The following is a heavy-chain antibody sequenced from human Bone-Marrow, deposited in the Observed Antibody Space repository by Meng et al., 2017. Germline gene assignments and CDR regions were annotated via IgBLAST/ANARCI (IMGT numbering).Heavy chain of an antibody. J-gene: IGHJ4*02. V-gene: IGHV1-18*01. CDR2: ISAYNGNT. Sequence: ASVKVSCKASGGTFSSYGISWVRQAPGQGLEWMGWISAYNGNTNYAQKLQGRVTMTTDTSTSTAYMELRSLRSDDTAVYYCARGPPYGDYVTFDYWGQGTLVTVSS. CDR1: GGTFSSYG. CDR3: ARGPPYGDYVTFDY. D-gene: IGHD4-17*01.